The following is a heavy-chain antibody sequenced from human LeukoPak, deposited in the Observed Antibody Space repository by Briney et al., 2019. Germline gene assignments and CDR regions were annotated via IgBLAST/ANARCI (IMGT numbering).Heavy chain of an antibody. D-gene: IGHD3/OR15-3a*01. CDR1: GGSFSGYY. CDR2: INHSGRT. V-gene: IGHV4-34*01. CDR3: ARQTGSGLFILP. J-gene: IGHJ4*02. Sequence: SETLSLTCAVYGGSFSGYYWSWIRQPPGKGLEWIGEINHSGRTNYNPSLKSRVTISVDTSKNQFSLKLSSVTAADTAVYYCARQTGSGLFILPGGQGTLVTVSS.